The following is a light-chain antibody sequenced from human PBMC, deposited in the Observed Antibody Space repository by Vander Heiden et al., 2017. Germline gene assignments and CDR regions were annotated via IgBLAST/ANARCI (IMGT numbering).Light chain of an antibody. CDR2: LGS. J-gene: IGKJ4*01. V-gene: IGKV2-28*01. Sequence: DIVMTQSPLSLPVTPGEPASISCRSSQSLLHSNGYNYMDWYLQKPGQSPQLLIDLGSNRASGVPDSFSGSGSGTDFTLKSSRVEAEDVRVYYCMRALPTPHTFGGGTKVEIK. CDR3: MRALPTPHT. CDR1: QSLLHSNGYNY.